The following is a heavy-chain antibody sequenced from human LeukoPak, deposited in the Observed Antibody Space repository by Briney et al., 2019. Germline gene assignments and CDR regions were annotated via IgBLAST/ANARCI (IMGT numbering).Heavy chain of an antibody. Sequence: SETLSLTCAVYGGSFSGYYWSWIRQPPGKGLEWIGEINHSGSTDYNPSLKSRVTISVDTSKNQFSLKLSSVTAADTAVYYCARGLRIAARLRDYWGQGTLVTVSS. D-gene: IGHD6-6*01. CDR3: ARGLRIAARLRDY. CDR2: INHSGST. J-gene: IGHJ4*02. V-gene: IGHV4-34*01. CDR1: GGSFSGYY.